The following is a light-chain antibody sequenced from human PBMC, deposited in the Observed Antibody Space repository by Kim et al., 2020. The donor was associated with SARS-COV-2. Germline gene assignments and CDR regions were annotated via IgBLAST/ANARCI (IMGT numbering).Light chain of an antibody. CDR1: KVGDKY. J-gene: IGLJ2*01. V-gene: IGLV3-1*01. CDR3: QAWDSSTAWV. CDR2: QDS. Sequence: VTPGQAASIPWSGDKVGDKYACWYQQKPGQSPVLVIYQDSKRPSGIPERFSGSNSGNTATLTISGTQAMDEADYYCQAWDSSTAWVFGGGTQLTVL.